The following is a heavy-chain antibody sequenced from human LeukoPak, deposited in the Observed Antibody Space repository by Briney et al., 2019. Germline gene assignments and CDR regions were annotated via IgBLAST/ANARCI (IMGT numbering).Heavy chain of an antibody. D-gene: IGHD3/OR15-3a*01. CDR2: INPSGGSA. Sequence: GASVKVSCKASGYTFTGYYMHWVRQAPGQGLEWMGIINPSGGSATYAQKFQGRVTMTRDTSTSTVYMQLSSLRSEDTAVYYCTREGLGYCFDYWGQGTLVTVSS. J-gene: IGHJ4*02. CDR1: GYTFTGYY. V-gene: IGHV1-46*01. CDR3: TREGLGYCFDY.